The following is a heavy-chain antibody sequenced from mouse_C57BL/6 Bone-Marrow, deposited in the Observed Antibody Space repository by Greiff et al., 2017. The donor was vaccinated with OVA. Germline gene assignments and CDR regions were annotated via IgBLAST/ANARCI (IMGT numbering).Heavy chain of an antibody. V-gene: IGHV1-55*01. Sequence: VQLQQPGAELVKPGASVKMSYKASGYTFTSYWITWVKQRPGQGLEWIGDIYPGSGSTNYNEKFKSKATLTVDTSSSTAYMQLSSLTSEDSAVYYCARSNYGSSYWYFDVWGTGTTVTVSS. CDR1: GYTFTSYW. J-gene: IGHJ1*03. D-gene: IGHD1-1*01. CDR2: IYPGSGST. CDR3: ARSNYGSSYWYFDV.